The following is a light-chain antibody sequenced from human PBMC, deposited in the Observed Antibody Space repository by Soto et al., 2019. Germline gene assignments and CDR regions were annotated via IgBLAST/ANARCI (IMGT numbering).Light chain of an antibody. Sequence: QSALTQPRSVSGSPGQSVTISCTGTNGDVGGYNYVSWYQQHPGKAPKLMIYEVSNRPSGVSNRFSGSKSGNTASLTISGLQAEDEADYYCSSYTSSSTLVFGTGTKLTVL. CDR3: SSYTSSSTLV. CDR2: EVS. V-gene: IGLV2-14*01. J-gene: IGLJ1*01. CDR1: NGDVGGYNY.